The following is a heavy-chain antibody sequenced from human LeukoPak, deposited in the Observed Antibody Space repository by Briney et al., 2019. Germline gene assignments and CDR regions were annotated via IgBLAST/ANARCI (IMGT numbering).Heavy chain of an antibody. V-gene: IGHV3-20*04. J-gene: IGHJ3*02. CDR1: GFTFDDYG. Sequence: GGPLRLSCAASGFTFDDYGMSWVRQAPGKGLEWVSGINWNGGSTGYADSVKGRFTISRDNAKNSLYLQMNSLRAEDTALYYCARDVAVAGTRGAFDIWGQGTMVTVSS. CDR2: INWNGGST. D-gene: IGHD6-19*01. CDR3: ARDVAVAGTRGAFDI.